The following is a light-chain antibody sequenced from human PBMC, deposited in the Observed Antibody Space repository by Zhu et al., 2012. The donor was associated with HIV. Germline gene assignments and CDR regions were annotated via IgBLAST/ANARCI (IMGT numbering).Light chain of an antibody. Sequence: EIVLTQSPGTLSLSLGERATLSCRASQSVSSRYLAWYQQKPDQAPRLLIYDASNRATGIPARFSGSGSGTDFTLTISSLQPEDFAVYYCQHRDTWPPWTFGQGTKVE. J-gene: IGKJ1*01. CDR2: DAS. CDR3: QHRDTWPPWT. V-gene: IGKV3-11*01. CDR1: QSVSSRY.